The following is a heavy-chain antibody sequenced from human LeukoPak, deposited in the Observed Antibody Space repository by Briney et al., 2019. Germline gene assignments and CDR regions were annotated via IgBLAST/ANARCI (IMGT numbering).Heavy chain of an antibody. Sequence: NSSETLSLTCTVSGGSISSSNWWSWVRQPPGKGLEWIGEIYHSGSTNYNPSLKSRVTISVDKSKNQFSLKLSSVTAADTAVYYCARAIAAAGTDFDYWGQGTLVTVSS. V-gene: IGHV4-4*02. CDR3: ARAIAAAGTDFDY. CDR1: GGSISSSNW. J-gene: IGHJ4*02. D-gene: IGHD6-13*01. CDR2: IYHSGST.